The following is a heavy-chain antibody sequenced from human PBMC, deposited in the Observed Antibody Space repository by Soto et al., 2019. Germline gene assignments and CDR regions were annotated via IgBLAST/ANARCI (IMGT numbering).Heavy chain of an antibody. CDR2: IYYSGST. D-gene: IGHD3-3*01. Sequence: QLQLQESGPGLVKPSETLSLTCTVSGGSISSSSYYWGWIRQPPGKGLEWIGSIYYSGSTYYNPSLKSRVTISVDTSKNQFSLKLSSVTAADTAVYYCARLRSKNWFDPWCQGTLVTVSS. J-gene: IGHJ5*02. V-gene: IGHV4-39*01. CDR3: ARLRSKNWFDP. CDR1: GGSISSSSYY.